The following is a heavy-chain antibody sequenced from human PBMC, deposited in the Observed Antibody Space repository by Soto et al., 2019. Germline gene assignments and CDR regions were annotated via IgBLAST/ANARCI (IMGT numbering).Heavy chain of an antibody. Sequence: GGSLRLSCAVSGFPVSNFAMSWVRQAPGKGLEWVSGLTSTDGATYYADSVGGRFTISRDNSENTLYLQMSSLRAEDTALYYCAKGADSSGYPWGQGTLVTVSS. CDR3: AKGADSSGYP. CDR2: LTSTDGAT. V-gene: IGHV3-23*01. J-gene: IGHJ5*02. D-gene: IGHD3-22*01. CDR1: GFPVSNFA.